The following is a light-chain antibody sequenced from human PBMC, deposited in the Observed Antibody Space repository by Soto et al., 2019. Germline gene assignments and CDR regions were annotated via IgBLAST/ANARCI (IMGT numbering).Light chain of an antibody. CDR1: SSNIGAHYD. CDR2: DNT. J-gene: IGLJ1*01. V-gene: IGLV1-40*01. CDR3: QTYDISLRGFV. Sequence: QSVLTQPPSVSGAPGQRVTISCTGSSSNIGAHYDVHWYQQLPGTAPRLLIFDNTNRPSGVPDRFSASTSDTSASLAISGLQAEDEADYYCQTYDISLRGFVFGTGSKVTVL.